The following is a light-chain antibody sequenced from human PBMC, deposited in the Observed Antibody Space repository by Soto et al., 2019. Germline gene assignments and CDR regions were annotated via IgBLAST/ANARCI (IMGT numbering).Light chain of an antibody. CDR2: DVS. V-gene: IGLV2-14*01. J-gene: IGLJ2*01. CDR3: SSYSSSTTHVV. Sequence: QSALTQPASVSGSPGQSITISCTGTSSDVGNYNYVSWYQQHPGKAPKLIIYDVSNRPSGVSYRFSASKSGSTASLTISGLQAGDEADYYCSSYSSSTTHVVFGGGTKLTVL. CDR1: SSDVGNYNY.